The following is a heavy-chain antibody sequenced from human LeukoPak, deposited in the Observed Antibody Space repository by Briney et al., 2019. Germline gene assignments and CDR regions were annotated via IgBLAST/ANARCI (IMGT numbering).Heavy chain of an antibody. D-gene: IGHD6-6*01. Sequence: GGSLRLSCAASGFTFSSYSMNWVRQAPGKGLEWVSSISSSSSYIYYADSVKGRFTISRDNAKNSLYLQMNSLRAEDTAVYYCARDRIAARDFDYWGQGTLVTVSS. V-gene: IGHV3-21*01. CDR2: ISSSSSYI. CDR1: GFTFSSYS. J-gene: IGHJ4*02. CDR3: ARDRIAARDFDY.